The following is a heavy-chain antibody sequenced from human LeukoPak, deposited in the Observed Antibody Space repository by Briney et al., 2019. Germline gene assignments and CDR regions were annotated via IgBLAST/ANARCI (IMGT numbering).Heavy chain of an antibody. J-gene: IGHJ4*02. D-gene: IGHD3-10*01. V-gene: IGHV1-2*02. CDR1: GYTFTGYY. CDR2: INPNSGGT. CDR3: ARMRMVRGVKSLTGY. Sequence: ASVKVSCKASGYTFTGYYMHWVRQAPGQGLEWMGWINPNSGGTNYAQKFQGRVTMTRDTSISTAYMELSRLRSDDTAVYYCARMRMVRGVKSLTGYWGQGTLVTVSS.